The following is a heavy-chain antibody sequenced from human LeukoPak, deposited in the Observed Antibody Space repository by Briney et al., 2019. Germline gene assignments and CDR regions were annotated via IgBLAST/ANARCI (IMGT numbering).Heavy chain of an antibody. V-gene: IGHV4-61*08. D-gene: IGHD2-2*02. CDR1: GGSISSGGYY. CDR3: ARDLVVVVPAAILHAFDI. J-gene: IGHJ3*02. CDR2: IYYSGST. Sequence: SETLSLTCTVSGGSISSGGYYWSWIRQPPGKGLEWIGYIYYSGSTNYNPSLKSRVTIPVDTSKNQFSLKLTSVTVADTAVYYCARDLVVVVPAAILHAFDIWGQGTMVTVSS.